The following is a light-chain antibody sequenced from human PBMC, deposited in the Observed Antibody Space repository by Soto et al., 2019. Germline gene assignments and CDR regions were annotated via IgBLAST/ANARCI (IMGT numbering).Light chain of an antibody. CDR3: QQYGTSPIT. CDR1: QTVSSY. Sequence: ENVLTQSPGTLSLSPGERATLSCRASQTVSSYLTWYQQRPGQAPRLLIYGASKRATGIPDRFSGSGSGTDFTLTISTLEPEEFALYYCQQYGTSPITFGQGTRPEIK. CDR2: GAS. J-gene: IGKJ5*01. V-gene: IGKV3-20*01.